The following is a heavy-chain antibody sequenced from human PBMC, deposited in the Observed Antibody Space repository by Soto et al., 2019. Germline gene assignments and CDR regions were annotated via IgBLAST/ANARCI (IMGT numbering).Heavy chain of an antibody. CDR3: AKDWSIAAADYYFDY. CDR1: GFTFSSYG. CDR2: ISYDGTNK. D-gene: IGHD6-13*01. J-gene: IGHJ4*02. V-gene: IGHV3-30*18. Sequence: GSLRLSCAASGFTFSSYGMHWVRQAPGKGLEWVAVISYDGTNKYYADSVKGRFTISRDNSKNTLYLQMNSLRAEDTAVFYCAKDWSIAAADYYFDYWGQGTLVTVSS.